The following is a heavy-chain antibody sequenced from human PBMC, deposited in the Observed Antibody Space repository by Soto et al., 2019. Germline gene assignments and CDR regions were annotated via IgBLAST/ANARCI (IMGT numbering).Heavy chain of an antibody. V-gene: IGHV1-46*01. CDR1: GYTFTSYY. J-gene: IGHJ4*02. Sequence: ASVKVSCKASGYTFTSYYMHWVRQAPGQGLEWMGIINPSGGSTSYAQKFQGRVTMTRNTSISTAYMELSSLRSEDTAVYYCARNLYGDNFDYWGQGTLVTVSS. D-gene: IGHD4-17*01. CDR3: ARNLYGDNFDY. CDR2: INPSGGST.